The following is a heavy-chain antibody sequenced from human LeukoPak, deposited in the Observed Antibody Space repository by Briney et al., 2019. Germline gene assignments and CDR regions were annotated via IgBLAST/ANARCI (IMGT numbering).Heavy chain of an antibody. CDR1: GGTFSSYA. D-gene: IGHD1-26*01. Sequence: SVKVSCKASGGTFSSYAISWVRQAPGQGLEWMGRIIPILGIANYAQKFQGRVTITADKSTSTAYMELSSLRSEDTAVYYCARGATVDAFDIWGQGTMVTVSS. V-gene: IGHV1-69*04. J-gene: IGHJ3*02. CDR2: IIPILGIA. CDR3: ARGATVDAFDI.